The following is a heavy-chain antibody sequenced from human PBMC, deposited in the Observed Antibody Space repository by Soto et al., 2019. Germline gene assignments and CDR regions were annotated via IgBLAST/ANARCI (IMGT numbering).Heavy chain of an antibody. D-gene: IGHD3-22*01. CDR3: ARGGYYDSSGYYYVGY. CDR2: ISYDGSNK. CDR1: GFTSSSYA. V-gene: IGHV3-30-3*01. J-gene: IGHJ4*02. Sequence: PGGSLRLSCAASGFTSSSYAMHWVRQAPGKGLEWVAVISYDGSNKYYADSVKGRFTISRDNSKNTLYLQMNSLRAEDTAVYYCARGGYYDSSGYYYVGYWGQGTLVTVSS.